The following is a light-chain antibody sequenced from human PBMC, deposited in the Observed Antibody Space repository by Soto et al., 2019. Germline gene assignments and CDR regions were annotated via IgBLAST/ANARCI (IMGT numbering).Light chain of an antibody. CDR2: GAS. Sequence: ESVLTQSPGTLSSSPGERATLSCRASQSVSSSNLAWYLQKPGQAPRLLIYGASNRATGIPDRFSGSGSGTDFTLTISRLETEDFAVYYCQQYGSSPPKYTFGQGTKLEIK. V-gene: IGKV3-20*01. CDR3: QQYGSSPPKYT. J-gene: IGKJ2*01. CDR1: QSVSSSN.